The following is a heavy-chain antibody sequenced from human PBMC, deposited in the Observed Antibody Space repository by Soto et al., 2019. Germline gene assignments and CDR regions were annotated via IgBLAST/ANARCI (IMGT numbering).Heavy chain of an antibody. J-gene: IGHJ5*02. CDR1: GYSXXXXX. D-gene: IGHD5-12*01. Sequence: ESXXISCKGSGYSXXXXXXGXVRQMPGKGLEWMGIIYPGDSDTRYSPSFQGQVTISADKSISTAYLQWSSLKASDTAMYYCARQYSGYDRWFDPWGQGTLVTVSS. CDR3: ARQYSGYDRWFDP. CDR2: IYPGDSDT. V-gene: IGHV5-51*01.